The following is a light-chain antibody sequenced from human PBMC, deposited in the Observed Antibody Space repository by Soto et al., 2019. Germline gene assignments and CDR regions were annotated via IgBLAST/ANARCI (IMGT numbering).Light chain of an antibody. J-gene: IGKJ4*01. CDR2: GAS. CDR1: QSVSSY. CDR3: QQYGSSPLT. V-gene: IGKV3-20*01. Sequence: EIVLTQSPATLSLSPGERATLSCRASQSVSSYLAWYQQKPGQAPRLLIHGASSRATGIPDRISGSGSGTDFTLTISRLEPEDFAVYYCQQYGSSPLTFGGGTKVDIK.